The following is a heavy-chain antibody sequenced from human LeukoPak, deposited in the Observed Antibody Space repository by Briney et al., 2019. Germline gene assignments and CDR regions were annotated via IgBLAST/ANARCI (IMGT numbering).Heavy chain of an antibody. J-gene: IGHJ4*02. V-gene: IGHV4-59*08. CDR3: ARHRAYSSSSPFDY. CDR1: GGPISRLH. CDR2: IYYTEST. D-gene: IGHD6-6*01. Sequence: PSDPLSLTCSLSGGPISRLHWRWLPQPPGKGLVWIGYIYYTESTNNNPSLKSRVTTFVDMSKNQFSLRLSSVTAADTAVYYCARHRAYSSSSPFDYWGQGTLVTVSS.